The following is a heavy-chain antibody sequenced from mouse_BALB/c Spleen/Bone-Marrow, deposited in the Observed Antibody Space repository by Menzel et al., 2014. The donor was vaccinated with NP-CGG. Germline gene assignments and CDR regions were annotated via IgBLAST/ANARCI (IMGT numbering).Heavy chain of an antibody. J-gene: IGHJ2*01. CDR3: ARGYDYDFDY. Sequence: DVKLVESGGGLVKPGGSLKLSCAASGFTFSNFAMPWVRQTPDKRLEWVASISSGGSAHYPDSVKGRLSISRDNARDILFLQMSSLRSEDTAMYYCARGYDYDFDYWGQGTTLTVSS. CDR1: GFTFSNFA. CDR2: ISSGGSA. D-gene: IGHD2-4*01. V-gene: IGHV5-6-5*01.